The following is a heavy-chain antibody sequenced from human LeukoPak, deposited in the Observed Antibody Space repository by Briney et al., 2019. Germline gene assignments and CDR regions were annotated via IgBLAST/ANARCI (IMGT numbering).Heavy chain of an antibody. D-gene: IGHD2-2*01. CDR2: IYHSGRT. V-gene: IGHV4-38-2*02. CDR3: ARALGQLPSRY. CDR1: GYSISSGYY. Sequence: PSETLSLTHTLSGYSISSGYYWGWIRQPPGKGVEWVGGIYHSGRTYYNTSLTSRDTISPDTAKNQFSLKLSSVTAADTAVYYCARALGQLPSRYWGQGTLVTVSS. J-gene: IGHJ4*02.